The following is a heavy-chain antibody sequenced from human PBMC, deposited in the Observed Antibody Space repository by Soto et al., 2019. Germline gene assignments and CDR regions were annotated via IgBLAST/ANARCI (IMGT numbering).Heavy chain of an antibody. CDR3: ARVLRYFDGSLLEAFDI. D-gene: IGHD3-9*01. Sequence: QVQLQESGSGLVKPSQTLSLTCTVSGDSISRGNYSWRWVRQPPGNGLEWLGYIYHSGRPYYNPALKSRVTMSVDTSSNQFSLKLSPVTAADTAIYVCARVLRYFDGSLLEAFDIWGPGTMVTVS. J-gene: IGHJ3*02. V-gene: IGHV4-30-2*01. CDR2: IYHSGRP. CDR1: GDSISRGNYS.